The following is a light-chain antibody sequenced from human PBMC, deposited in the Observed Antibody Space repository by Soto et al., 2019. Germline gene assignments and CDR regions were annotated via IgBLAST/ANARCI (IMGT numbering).Light chain of an antibody. CDR1: QGIAGW. J-gene: IGKJ3*01. CDR2: AAS. Sequence: DVLMTQSPSSVSASVGDRVTITCRASQGIAGWLAWYQQKPGKAPKLLIYAASTLQSGVPSRFSGSGSGTDFTLTISDLQPEDFATYSCQQANSFPRTFGPGTKVDI. V-gene: IGKV1-12*01. CDR3: QQANSFPRT.